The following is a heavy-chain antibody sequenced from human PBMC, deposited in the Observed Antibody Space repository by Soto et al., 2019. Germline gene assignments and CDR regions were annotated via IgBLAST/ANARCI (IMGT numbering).Heavy chain of an antibody. CDR2: INHSGNT. CDR1: GGSFSGYY. Sequence: SETLSLTCSIYGGSFSGYYWSWIRQPPGKGLEWIGEINHSGNTNYNPSLKSRVTISVDTSNNQFSLKLSSVTAADTAVYYCARGSKDCSSTSCLKKRFDYWGQGTLVTVSS. V-gene: IGHV4-34*01. CDR3: ARGSKDCSSTSCLKKRFDY. D-gene: IGHD2-2*01. J-gene: IGHJ4*02.